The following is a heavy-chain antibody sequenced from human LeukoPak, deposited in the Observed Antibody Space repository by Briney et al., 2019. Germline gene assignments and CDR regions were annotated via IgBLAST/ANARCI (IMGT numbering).Heavy chain of an antibody. Sequence: VSVRVSCKASGYTFTGYYMHWVRQAAGHGLEWMSWMTPNSEKRAYAQKFQGRVTMTTNTSIDTAYMELSSLTFDDTAIYYCARGRGWGILDSWGQGHLVTVSS. CDR3: ARGRGWGILDS. J-gene: IGHJ4*02. D-gene: IGHD6-19*01. CDR2: MTPNSEKR. CDR1: GYTFTGYY. V-gene: IGHV1-8*02.